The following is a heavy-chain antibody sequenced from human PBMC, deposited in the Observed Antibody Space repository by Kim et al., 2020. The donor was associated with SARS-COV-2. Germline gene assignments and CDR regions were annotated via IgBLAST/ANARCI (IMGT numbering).Heavy chain of an antibody. V-gene: IGHV3-11*01. J-gene: IGHJ6*02. CDR2: ISSSGSTI. CDR1: GFTFSDYY. D-gene: IGHD2-8*02. CDR3: ARSQGGVGGPIYYYYGMDV. Sequence: GGSLRLSCAASGFTFSDYYMSWIRQAPGKGLEWISYISSSGSTIYYADSVKGRFTISRDNAKNSLYLQMNSLRTEDTAVYYCARSQGGVGGPIYYYYGMDVWGQGTTVTVSS.